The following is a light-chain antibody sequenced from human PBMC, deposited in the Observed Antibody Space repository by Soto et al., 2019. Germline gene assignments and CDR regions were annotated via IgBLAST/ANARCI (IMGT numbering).Light chain of an antibody. J-gene: IGLJ2*01. CDR1: SSDVGGYNY. CDR3: SSFATYTTL. Sequence: QSALTQPASVSGSPGQSITISCTGTSSDVGGYNYVSWYQQHPGKAPKLMIYDVSDRPSGVSNRFSGSKSGNTASLTISGLQAEDEADYYCSSFATYTTLFGGGPQLTVL. CDR2: DVS. V-gene: IGLV2-14*03.